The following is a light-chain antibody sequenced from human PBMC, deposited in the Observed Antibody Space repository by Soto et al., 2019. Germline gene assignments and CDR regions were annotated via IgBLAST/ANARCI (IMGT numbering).Light chain of an antibody. J-gene: IGLJ1*01. CDR3: QVWDSSSDL. CDR1: NIGSKS. CDR2: DDS. V-gene: IGLV3-21*02. Sequence: SYDLTQPPSVSVTPGQTARITWGGNNIGSKSVHWYQQKPGQAPVLVVYDDSDRPSGIPERFSGSNSGNTVTLTISRVEAGDEADYYCQVWDSSSDLFGTGTKVTV.